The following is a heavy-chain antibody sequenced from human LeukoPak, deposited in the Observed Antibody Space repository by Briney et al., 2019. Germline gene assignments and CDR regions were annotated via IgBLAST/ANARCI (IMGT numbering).Heavy chain of an antibody. Sequence: SVKVSCKASGGTFSSYAISWVRQAPGQGLEWMGGIIPIFGTANYAQKLQGRVTMTTDTSTSTAYMELRSLRSDDTAVYYCARGRAYYDSSGYYPNYFDYWGQGTLVTVSS. CDR1: GGTFSSYA. CDR2: IIPIFGTA. V-gene: IGHV1-69*05. CDR3: ARGRAYYDSSGYYPNYFDY. J-gene: IGHJ4*02. D-gene: IGHD3-22*01.